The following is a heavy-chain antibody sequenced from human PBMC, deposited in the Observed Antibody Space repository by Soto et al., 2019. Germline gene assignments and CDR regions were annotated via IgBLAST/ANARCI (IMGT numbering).Heavy chain of an antibody. V-gene: IGHV1-46*01. Sequence: QVQLMQSGAEVKKPGASVKVSCKASGDTFTDYYIHWVRQAPGQGLEWMGTVNPSGGHTTYAQHCLGRVTXTXXXSTXTLYMELTSLTADDTAIYYCARGGHVVVVTAALDYWGQGTLVTVSS. CDR1: GDTFTDYY. CDR2: VNPSGGHT. J-gene: IGHJ4*02. D-gene: IGHD2-21*02. CDR3: ARGGHVVVVTAALDY.